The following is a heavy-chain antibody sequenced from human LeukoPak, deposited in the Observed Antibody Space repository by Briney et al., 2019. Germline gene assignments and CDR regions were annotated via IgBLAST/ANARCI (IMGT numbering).Heavy chain of an antibody. J-gene: IGHJ4*02. CDR3: VRDSPGYGAYDFD. V-gene: IGHV3-7*01. CDR1: GFTFSGYS. Sequence: GGSLRLSCAASGFTFSGYSMNWVRQAPGKGLEWVANIKEDGSAKYYVDSVKGRFTISRDNAKNSLYLQMNNLSAEDTAVYYCVRDSPGYGAYDFDWGQGTLVTVSS. CDR2: IKEDGSAK. D-gene: IGHD5-12*01.